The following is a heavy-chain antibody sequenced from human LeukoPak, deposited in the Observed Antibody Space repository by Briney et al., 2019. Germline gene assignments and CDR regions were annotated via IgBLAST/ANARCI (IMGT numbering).Heavy chain of an antibody. CDR2: INHSGST. V-gene: IGHV4-34*01. Sequence: PSETLSLTCAVYGGSFSGYYWSWIRQPPGKGREGVGEINHSGSTNYNPSLKSRVTISVDTSKNQFSLKLSSVTAADTAVYYCAREITYDSSGNFDYWGQGTLVTVSS. J-gene: IGHJ4*02. D-gene: IGHD3-22*01. CDR3: AREITYDSSGNFDY. CDR1: GGSFSGYY.